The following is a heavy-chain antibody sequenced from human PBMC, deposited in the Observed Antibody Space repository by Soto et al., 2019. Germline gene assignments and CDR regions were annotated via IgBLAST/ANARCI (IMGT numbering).Heavy chain of an antibody. J-gene: IGHJ4*02. V-gene: IGHV1-46*01. CDR1: GYTFTSYY. Sequence: QVQLAQSGAEVKKPGASVKASCKASGYTFTSYYMHWVRQAPGQGLEWMGIINPSGGSTSYAHKFQGRVTMTRDTSRITVYMALSSLRSEDTAVYYCAKEKIEIRSPFDYWGQGTLVTVSS. CDR2: INPSGGST. CDR3: AKEKIEIRSPFDY.